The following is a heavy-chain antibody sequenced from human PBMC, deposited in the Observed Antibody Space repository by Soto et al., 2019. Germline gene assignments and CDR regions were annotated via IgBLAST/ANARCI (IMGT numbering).Heavy chain of an antibody. CDR3: AKIIHSSSGFDY. V-gene: IGHV3-23*01. CDR1: GFTFNNFA. CDR2: ISGGGDAT. J-gene: IGHJ4*02. D-gene: IGHD6-6*01. Sequence: PGGSLRLSCAAPGFTFNNFAMNWVRQGPGKGLEWVSGISGGGDATRYADSVKGRFTISRDNAESMVYLDMYSLIPDDTAIYYCAKIIHSSSGFDYWGQGTPVTVSS.